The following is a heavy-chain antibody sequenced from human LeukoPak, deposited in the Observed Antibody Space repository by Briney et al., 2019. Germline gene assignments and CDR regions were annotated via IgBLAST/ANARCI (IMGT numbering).Heavy chain of an antibody. D-gene: IGHD6-6*01. CDR2: ISYDGSNK. Sequence: GGSLRLSCAVSGITLSNYGMSWVRQAPGKGLEWVAVISYDGSNKYYADSVKGRFTISRDNSKNTLYLQMNSLRAEDTAVYYCAGGGSIADYWGQGTLVTVSS. J-gene: IGHJ4*02. V-gene: IGHV3-30*03. CDR3: AGGGSIADY. CDR1: GITLSNYG.